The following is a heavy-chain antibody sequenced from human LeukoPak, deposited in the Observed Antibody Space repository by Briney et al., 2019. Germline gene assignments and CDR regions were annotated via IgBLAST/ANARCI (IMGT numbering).Heavy chain of an antibody. CDR1: GFTFSNYG. D-gene: IGHD3-10*01. J-gene: IGHJ5*02. CDR2: MSYDGSNK. Sequence: PGGSLRLSCAASGFTFSNYGMHWVRQAPGKGLEWVAVMSYDGSNKYYADSVKGRFTISRDNSKNTLYLQMNSLRAADTAVYYCARVGQRTVGYYYGSGNSPTFDPWGQGILVTVSS. CDR3: ARVGQRTVGYYYGSGNSPTFDP. V-gene: IGHV3-30*03.